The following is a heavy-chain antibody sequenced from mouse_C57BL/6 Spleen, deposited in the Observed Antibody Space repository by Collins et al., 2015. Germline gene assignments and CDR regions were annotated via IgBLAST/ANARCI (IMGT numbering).Heavy chain of an antibody. J-gene: IGHJ2*01. CDR3: AREGGELGLDY. Sequence: QVQLQQPGAELVKPGASVKLSCKASGYTFTSYWMHWVKQRPGQGLEWIGMIHPNSGSTNYNEKFKSKATLTVDKSSSTAYMQLSSLTSEDSAVYYCAREGGELGLDYWGQGTTLTVSS. CDR1: GYTFTSYW. CDR2: IHPNSGST. D-gene: IGHD4-1*01. V-gene: IGHV1-64*01.